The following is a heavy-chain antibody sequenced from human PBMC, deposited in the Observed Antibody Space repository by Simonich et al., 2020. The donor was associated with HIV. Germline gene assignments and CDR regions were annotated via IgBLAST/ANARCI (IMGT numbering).Heavy chain of an antibody. J-gene: IGHJ4*02. Sequence: QVQLVQSGAEVKKPGASVKVSCKASGYTFTSYGISGGRQAPGKGLEWMGWTSAYNGNTNYAKNLQGRVTMTTDPATSTAYMELRSLRSDDTAVYYCARSYSGSYYDYWGQGTLVTVSS. CDR3: ARSYSGSYYDY. CDR1: GYTFTSYG. D-gene: IGHD1-26*01. V-gene: IGHV1-18*01. CDR2: TSAYNGNT.